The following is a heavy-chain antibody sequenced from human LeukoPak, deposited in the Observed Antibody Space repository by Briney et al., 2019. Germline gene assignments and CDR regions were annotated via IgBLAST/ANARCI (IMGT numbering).Heavy chain of an antibody. J-gene: IGHJ6*03. CDR2: IYTSGST. Sequence: PSETLSLTCTVSGGSISSGSYYWSWIRQPAGKRLEWIGRIYTSGSTNYNPSLKSRVTISVDTSKNQFSLKLSSVTAADTAVYYCARDIIVVVPAPYYYYYYMDVWGKGTTVTVSS. V-gene: IGHV4-61*02. CDR3: ARDIIVVVPAPYYYYYYMDV. D-gene: IGHD2-2*01. CDR1: GGSISSGSYY.